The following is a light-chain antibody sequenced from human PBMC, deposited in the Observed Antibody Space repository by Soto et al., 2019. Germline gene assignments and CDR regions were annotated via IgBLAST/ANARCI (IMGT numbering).Light chain of an antibody. CDR2: TTS. CDR3: QQHYNTPRT. Sequence: DIQMTQSPSSLSASLGDRVTITCRTIQPIIDYLNWYQHKPGKAPTLLIYTTSNLQSGVPSRFSGSGSATHFTLTISSMQPEDFATYYCQQHYNTPRTFGQGTKVDIK. J-gene: IGKJ1*01. V-gene: IGKV1-39*01. CDR1: QPIIDY.